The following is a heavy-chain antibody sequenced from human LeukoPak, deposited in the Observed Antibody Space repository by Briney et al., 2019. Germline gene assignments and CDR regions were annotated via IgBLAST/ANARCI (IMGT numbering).Heavy chain of an antibody. CDR1: GGSLSSYY. Sequence: PSETLSLTCTVSGGSLSSYYWSWIRQPPGKGLEWIGYIFYSGSTNYNPSLKSRVTISVDTSKNQFSLKLSSVTAADTAMYYCAREGWQWLVHAFDIWGQGTMVTVSS. V-gene: IGHV4-59*12. CDR2: IFYSGST. D-gene: IGHD6-19*01. J-gene: IGHJ3*02. CDR3: AREGWQWLVHAFDI.